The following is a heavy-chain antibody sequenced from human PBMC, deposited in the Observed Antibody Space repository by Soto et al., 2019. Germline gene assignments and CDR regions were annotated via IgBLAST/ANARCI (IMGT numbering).Heavy chain of an antibody. CDR2: ISSSSSYI. V-gene: IGHV3-21*01. D-gene: IGHD3-10*01. J-gene: IGHJ6*03. CDR3: AREDGSPDYYSMDV. CDR1: GFTFSSYS. Sequence: EVQLVESGGGLVKPGGSLRLSCAASGFTFSSYSMNWVRQAPGKGLEWVSSISSSSSYIYYADSVKGRFTISRYNAKNSLYLQMNSLRAEDTAVYYCAREDGSPDYYSMDVWGKGTTVTVS.